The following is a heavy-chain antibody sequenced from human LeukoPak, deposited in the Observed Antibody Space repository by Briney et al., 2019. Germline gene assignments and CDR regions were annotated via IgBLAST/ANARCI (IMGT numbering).Heavy chain of an antibody. V-gene: IGHV4-61*08. CDR3: VRSQSQSGSYRYYFAY. Sequence: PSETLSLTCSVSGVSVCSAGYYWPWVRQPPGRGLEWIGYMYYTANSSYNPFLKSRVTMSLDPSQNEFSLRLTSVTAADTAVYYCVRSQSQSGSYRYYFAYWGQGILVTVSS. J-gene: IGHJ4*02. CDR2: MYYTANS. D-gene: IGHD1-26*01. CDR1: GVSVCSAGYY.